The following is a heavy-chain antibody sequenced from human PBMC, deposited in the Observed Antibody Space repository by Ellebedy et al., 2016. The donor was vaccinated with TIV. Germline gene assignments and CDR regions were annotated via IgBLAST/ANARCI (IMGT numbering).Heavy chain of an antibody. V-gene: IGHV3-23*01. J-gene: IGHJ6*02. CDR1: GFTFDDYA. CDR2: ISGSGGST. CDR3: VGEPGYGDYDYYYYGMDV. Sequence: GESLKISCAASGFTFDDYAMHWVRQAPGKGLEWVSAISGSGGSTYYADSVRGRFTISRDNSKNTLYLQMNSLRAEDTAVYYCVGEPGYGDYDYYYYGMDVWGQGTTVTVSS. D-gene: IGHD4-17*01.